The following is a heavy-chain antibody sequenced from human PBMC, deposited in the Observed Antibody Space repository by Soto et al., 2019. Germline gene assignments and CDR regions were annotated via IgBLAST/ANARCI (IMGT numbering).Heavy chain of an antibody. CDR3: ARTGWPQSSYYFDY. V-gene: IGHV3-7*03. Sequence: EVQLAASGGGLVQPGGSLRLSCAASGFSFSLFWMSWVRQTPGKGLERVANINEDGSEKFFADSVKGRFTISRDNAKNSLSLQMNSLTADDTAVYYCARTGWPQSSYYFDYWGQGTLVTVSS. J-gene: IGHJ4*02. CDR2: INEDGSEK. D-gene: IGHD3-16*01. CDR1: GFSFSLFW.